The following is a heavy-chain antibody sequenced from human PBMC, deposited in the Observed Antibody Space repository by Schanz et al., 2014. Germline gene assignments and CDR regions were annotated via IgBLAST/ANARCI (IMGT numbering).Heavy chain of an antibody. CDR2: IKQDGSEK. J-gene: IGHJ1*01. Sequence: EVQLVESGGGLVQPGESLRLSCAASGFSFSNYWMSWVRQAPGKGLEWVANIKQDGSEKYYVDSVKGRFTISRDNAKKSLYLRMNSLRAEDTAVYYCARMSWLQIEYFQHWGQGTLVTVSS. CDR3: ARMSWLQIEYFQH. D-gene: IGHD5-12*01. V-gene: IGHV3-7*02. CDR1: GFSFSNYW.